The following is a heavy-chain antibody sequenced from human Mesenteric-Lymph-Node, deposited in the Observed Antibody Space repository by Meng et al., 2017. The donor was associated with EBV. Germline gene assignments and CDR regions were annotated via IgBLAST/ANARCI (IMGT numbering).Heavy chain of an antibody. CDR2: INHSGST. CDR3: ARGRSYVSGVIDP. V-gene: IGHV4-34*01. J-gene: IGHJ5*02. Sequence: HVQRQQGGAGLLKPSETLSLACAVYGGFFSGYYWSWIRQTPGKGLEWIGEINHSGSTNYNPSLKSRVTISVDTSKNQFSLKLSSVTAADTAVYYCARGRSYVSGVIDPWGQGTLVTVSS. CDR1: GGFFSGYY. D-gene: IGHD3-16*01.